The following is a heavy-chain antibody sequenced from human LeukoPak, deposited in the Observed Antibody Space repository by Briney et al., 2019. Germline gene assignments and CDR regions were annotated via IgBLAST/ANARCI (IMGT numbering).Heavy chain of an antibody. V-gene: IGHV3-23*01. Sequence: PGGSLRLSCAASGFTFSTYAMSWVRQAPGKGLEWVSAISAGGGSTYYADSVKGRFTFSRDNSKNTLYLQMNSLRADGTALYYCAREASSYWYFDLWGRGTLVTVSS. J-gene: IGHJ2*01. D-gene: IGHD3-10*01. CDR2: ISAGGGST. CDR3: AREASSYWYFDL. CDR1: GFTFSTYA.